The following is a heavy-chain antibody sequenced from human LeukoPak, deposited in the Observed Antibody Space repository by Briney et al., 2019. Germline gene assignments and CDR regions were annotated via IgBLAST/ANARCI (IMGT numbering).Heavy chain of an antibody. V-gene: IGHV1-18*01. Sequence: ASVKVSCKASGYTFTSYGISRVRQAPGQGLEWMGWISAYNGNTNYAQKLQGRVTMTTDTSTSTAYMELRSLRSDDTAVYYCARRSGYDLLVGRPVPTLTYFDYWGQGTLVTVSS. D-gene: IGHD5-12*01. CDR2: ISAYNGNT. J-gene: IGHJ4*02. CDR3: ARRSGYDLLVGRPVPTLTYFDY. CDR1: GYTFTSYG.